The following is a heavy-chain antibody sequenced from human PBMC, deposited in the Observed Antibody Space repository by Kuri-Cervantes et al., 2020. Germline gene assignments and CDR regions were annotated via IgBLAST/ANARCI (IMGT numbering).Heavy chain of an antibody. Sequence: SEILPLTCTVSGGSISSGDYYWSWIRQPPGKGLEWIGYIYYSGSTYYNPSLKSRVTISVDTSKNQFSLKLSSVTAADTAVYYCARGDGDYGDYFVDYWGQGTPVTVSS. D-gene: IGHD4-17*01. J-gene: IGHJ4*02. V-gene: IGHV4-30-4*02. CDR1: GGSISSGDYY. CDR2: IYYSGST. CDR3: ARGDGDYGDYFVDY.